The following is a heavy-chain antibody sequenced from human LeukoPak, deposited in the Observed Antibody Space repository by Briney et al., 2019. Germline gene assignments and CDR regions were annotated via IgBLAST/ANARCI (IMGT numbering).Heavy chain of an antibody. Sequence: ASVKASCKASGYTFTSYDINWVRQATGQGLEWMGWMNPNSGNTGYAQKFQGRVTITRNTSISTAYMELSSLRSEDTAVYYCARGGWSLDAFDIWGQGTMVTVSS. V-gene: IGHV1-8*03. CDR1: GYTFTSYD. D-gene: IGHD3-3*01. CDR2: MNPNSGNT. J-gene: IGHJ3*02. CDR3: ARGGWSLDAFDI.